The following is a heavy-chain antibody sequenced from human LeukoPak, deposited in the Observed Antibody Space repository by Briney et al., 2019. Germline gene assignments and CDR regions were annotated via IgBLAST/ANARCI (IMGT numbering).Heavy chain of an antibody. CDR1: GYSFTSYW. V-gene: IGHV5-51*01. D-gene: IGHD6-19*01. J-gene: IGHJ3*02. CDR2: IYPGDSDT. CDR3: AREAAVTGGTGDAFDI. Sequence: GESLKISCKGSGYSFTSYWIGWVRPMPGKGLEWMGIIYPGDSDTRYSPSIQGQVTISADKSISTAYLQWCSLKASDTAMYYCAREAAVTGGTGDAFDIWGQGTMVTVSS.